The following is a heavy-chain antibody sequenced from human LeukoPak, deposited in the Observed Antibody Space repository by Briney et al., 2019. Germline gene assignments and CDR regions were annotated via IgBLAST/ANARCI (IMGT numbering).Heavy chain of an antibody. CDR3: ARALRTGQGDYVPVL. D-gene: IGHD4-17*01. CDR1: GYKFTNYW. Sequence: GESLKISCKASGYKFTNYWIGWVRQVPGKGLEWMTIIYPGDSETRYSPSFQGQVIISAVKSIGTMYLQWSSLKASDTAMYYCARALRTGQGDYVPVLWGQGTLVTVSS. CDR2: IYPGDSET. V-gene: IGHV5-51*01. J-gene: IGHJ4*02.